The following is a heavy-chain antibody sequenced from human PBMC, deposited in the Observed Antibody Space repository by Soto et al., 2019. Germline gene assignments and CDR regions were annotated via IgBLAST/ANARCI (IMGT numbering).Heavy chain of an antibody. J-gene: IGHJ6*03. CDR2: INHSGST. D-gene: IGHD1-1*01. V-gene: IGHV4-34*01. CDR3: ARVSRNPYYYYYTDV. Sequence: PSETLSLTCAVYGGSFSGYYWSWIRQPPGKGLEWIGEINHSGSTNYNPSLKSRVTISVDTSKNQFSLKLSSVTAADTAVYYCARVSRNPYYYYYTDVWGKGTTVTVSS. CDR1: GGSFSGYY.